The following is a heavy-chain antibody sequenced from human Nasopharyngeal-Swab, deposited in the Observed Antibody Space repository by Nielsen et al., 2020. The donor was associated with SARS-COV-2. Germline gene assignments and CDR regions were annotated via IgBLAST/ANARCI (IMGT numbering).Heavy chain of an antibody. CDR3: VKGSNY. Sequence: GESLKISCVASGFTFITSWMHWVRQTPGEGLVWVARVNGDGTLITYADSVKGRFTVSRDNAKNTLYLQMNNLRAEDAAIYYCVKGSNYWGQGTLVTFSS. CDR2: VNGDGTLI. V-gene: IGHV3-74*03. CDR1: GFTFITSW. D-gene: IGHD3-9*01. J-gene: IGHJ4*02.